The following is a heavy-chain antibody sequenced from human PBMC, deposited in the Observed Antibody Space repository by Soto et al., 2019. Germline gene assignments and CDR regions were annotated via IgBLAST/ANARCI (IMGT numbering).Heavy chain of an antibody. CDR1: GGSISSYSW. D-gene: IGHD1-20*01. CDR3: ATSQKGYNWNYFDH. J-gene: IGHJ4*02. V-gene: IGHV4-59*04. CDR2: VFYTGFT. Sequence: SETLSLTCIVSGGSISSYSWSWSWIRQSPGKGPEWIGSVFYTGFTSYNPSLESRVSVSVDTSKNQFSLKVSGVSAADTAVYYCATSQKGYNWNYFDHWGQGALVTVSS.